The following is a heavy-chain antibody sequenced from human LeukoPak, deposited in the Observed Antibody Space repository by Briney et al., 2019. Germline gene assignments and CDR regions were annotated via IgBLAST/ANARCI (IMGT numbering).Heavy chain of an antibody. CDR1: GYTFTSYG. Sequence: ASVKVSCKASGYTFTSYGISWVRQAPGQGLAWMGWISAYNGNTNYAQKLQGRVTMTTDTSTSTAYMELRSLRSDDTAVYYCARNPSTDYYDSSGRDYYFDYWGQGTLVTVSS. D-gene: IGHD3-22*01. J-gene: IGHJ4*02. CDR3: ARNPSTDYYDSSGRDYYFDY. CDR2: ISAYNGNT. V-gene: IGHV1-18*01.